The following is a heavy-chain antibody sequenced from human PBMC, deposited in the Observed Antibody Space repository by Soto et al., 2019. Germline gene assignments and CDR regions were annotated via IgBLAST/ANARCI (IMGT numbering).Heavy chain of an antibody. CDR1: GFTFSNFG. CDR2: VSYDEVNK. V-gene: IGHV3-30*18. Sequence: QVHLLESGGGVVQPGRSLRLSCEASGFTFSNFGIHWVRQAPGKGLEWLAVVSYDEVNKCYADSVRGRFTISRDNSKDTAYLQINSLRPDDTAMYFCAKVMTEYSGVAIDYWGQGPLVTVSS. D-gene: IGHD6-6*01. CDR3: AKVMTEYSGVAIDY. J-gene: IGHJ4*02.